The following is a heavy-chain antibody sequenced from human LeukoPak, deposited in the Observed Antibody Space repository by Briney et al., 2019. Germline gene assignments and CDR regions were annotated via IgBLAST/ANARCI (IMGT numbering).Heavy chain of an antibody. CDR2: INHSGST. CDR3: ARGRGYCSSTSCLPYYFDY. Sequence: GSLRLSCAASGFTFSSYAMSWVRQPPGKGLEWIGEINHSGSTNYNPSLKSRVTISVDTSKNQFSLKPSSVTAADTAVYYCARGRGYCSSTSCLPYYFDYWGQGTLVTVSS. J-gene: IGHJ4*02. D-gene: IGHD2-2*01. V-gene: IGHV4-34*01. CDR1: GFTFSSYA.